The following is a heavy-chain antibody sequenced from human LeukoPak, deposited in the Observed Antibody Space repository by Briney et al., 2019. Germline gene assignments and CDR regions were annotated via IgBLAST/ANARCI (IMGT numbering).Heavy chain of an antibody. D-gene: IGHD5-12*01. CDR3: ALRGYSGYDYQKFDY. J-gene: IGHJ4*02. V-gene: IGHV4-39*01. Sequence: SETLSLTCTVSGGSISSSSYYWGWIRQPPGKGLEWIGSIYYSGSTYYNPSLKSRVTISVDTSKNQFSLKLSSVTAADTAVYYCALRGYSGYDYQKFDYWGQGTLVTVSS. CDR2: IYYSGST. CDR1: GGSISSSSYY.